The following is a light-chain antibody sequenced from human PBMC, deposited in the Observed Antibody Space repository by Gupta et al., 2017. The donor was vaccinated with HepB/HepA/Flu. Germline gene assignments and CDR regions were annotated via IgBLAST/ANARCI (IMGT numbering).Light chain of an antibody. J-gene: IGLJ1*01. Sequence: QSVLTQPPSVSGAPGQRVTISCTGSSSSIGAKYDVHWYQQLPGKVPKLLIYANTIRPSGVPDRFSGSKSGASASLAITGLQAEDEAVYYCQSYDSSLSEYVFGTGTKVTVL. CDR1: SSSIGAKYD. CDR3: QSYDSSLSEYV. V-gene: IGLV1-40*01. CDR2: ANT.